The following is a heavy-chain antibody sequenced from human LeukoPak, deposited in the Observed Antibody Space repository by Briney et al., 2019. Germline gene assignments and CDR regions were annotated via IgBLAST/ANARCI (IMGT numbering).Heavy chain of an antibody. CDR2: IRYDGSNK. J-gene: IGHJ4*02. Sequence: GGSLRLSCAASGITFSTYGMHWVRQAPGKGLEWVAFIRYDGSNKYYADSVRGRFTISRDNAKNSLYLQMNSLRAEDTAVYYCARDKYYYDSSGGGYYFDYWGQGTLVTVSS. V-gene: IGHV3-30*02. D-gene: IGHD3-22*01. CDR3: ARDKYYYDSSGGGYYFDY. CDR1: GITFSTYG.